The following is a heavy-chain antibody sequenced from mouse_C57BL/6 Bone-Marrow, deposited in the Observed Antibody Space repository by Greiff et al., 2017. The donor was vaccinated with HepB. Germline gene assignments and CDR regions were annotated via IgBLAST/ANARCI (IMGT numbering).Heavy chain of an antibody. J-gene: IGHJ4*01. D-gene: IGHD1-1*01. V-gene: IGHV1-66*01. CDR3: ASLTTVVEDYYAMDY. Sequence: VQRVESGPELVKPGASVKISCKASGYSFTSYYIHWVKQRPGQGLEWIGWIYPGSGNTKYNEKFKGKATLTADTSSSTAYMQLSSLTSEDSAVYYCASLTTVVEDYYAMDYWGQGTSVTVSS. CDR2: IYPGSGNT. CDR1: GYSFTSYY.